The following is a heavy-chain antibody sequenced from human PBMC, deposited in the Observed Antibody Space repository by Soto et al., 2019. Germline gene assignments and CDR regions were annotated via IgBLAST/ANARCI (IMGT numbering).Heavy chain of an antibody. D-gene: IGHD2-2*01. Sequence: QVQLVQSGAEVKKPGSSVKVSCKVSGGTFSSHSINWVRQAPGQGPEWMGGIIPIFGTENYAQKFQGRVTITADESTSTDYMELSSLKSEDTALYYCSTSVYCSTTRCDYYYGLDVWGQGTTVIVSS. V-gene: IGHV1-69*01. J-gene: IGHJ6*02. CDR3: STSVYCSTTRCDYYYGLDV. CDR2: IIPIFGTE. CDR1: GGTFSSHS.